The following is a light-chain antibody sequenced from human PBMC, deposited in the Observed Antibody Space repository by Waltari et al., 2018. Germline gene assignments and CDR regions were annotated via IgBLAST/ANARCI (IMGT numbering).Light chain of an antibody. CDR3: QSYDTSLSALV. CDR2: ANN. V-gene: IGLV1-40*01. CDR1: TSHIGAGYD. Sequence: QSVLTQPPSVSGAPGQRVTISCSGSTSHIGAGYDLPCYQQLPGTAPKLLILANNGRASGVPDRFSGSKSGTSASLAITGLQPEDEADYYCQSYDTSLSALVFGGGTKLTVL. J-gene: IGLJ2*01.